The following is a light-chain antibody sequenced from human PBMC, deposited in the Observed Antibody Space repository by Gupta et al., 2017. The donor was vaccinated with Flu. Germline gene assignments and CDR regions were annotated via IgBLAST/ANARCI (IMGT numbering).Light chain of an antibody. CDR3: ISYTSRNIFV. Sequence: QSALTQPAPVSGSPGQAITISCSGISSDVSGYDFVSWYQKYPGKAHKLMIFDVNMRPAGVSNRFSGSKSGNTASLTISGLQAEDEADYYCISYTSRNIFVFGTGTKVTVL. V-gene: IGLV2-14*03. J-gene: IGLJ1*01. CDR2: DVN. CDR1: SSDVSGYDF.